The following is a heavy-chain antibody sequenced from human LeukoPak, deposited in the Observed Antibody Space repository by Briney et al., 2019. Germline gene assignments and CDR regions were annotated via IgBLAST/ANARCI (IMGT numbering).Heavy chain of an antibody. J-gene: IGHJ6*03. V-gene: IGHV1-2*02. Sequence: GASVTVSCKPSVYTFTNYAMKWVRQAPGQGLEWMGWINPNRGGTNYPQSFQERITITSNPSISTAYMEMSRLRSDDTAVYYCARESIDYCSSTSCYVDYYYYMDVWGKGNTVTISS. CDR1: VYTFTNYA. D-gene: IGHD2-2*01. CDR3: ARESIDYCSSTSCYVDYYYYMDV. CDR2: INPNRGGT.